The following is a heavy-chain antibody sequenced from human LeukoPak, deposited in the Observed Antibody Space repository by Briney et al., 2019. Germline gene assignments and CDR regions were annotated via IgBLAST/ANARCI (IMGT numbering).Heavy chain of an antibody. CDR3: VRECYYDSGGPFSGYFDY. V-gene: IGHV3-30*04. Sequence: GRSLRLSCAASGFTFNQYVIHWARQAPGKGLEWVAVISNDGITRFYATSVKGRCTISRDDSKNTVYLQLSSLRVEDTAVYYCVRECYYDSGGPFSGYFDYWGRGDLVTVSS. J-gene: IGHJ4*02. D-gene: IGHD3-22*01. CDR2: ISNDGITR. CDR1: GFTFNQYV.